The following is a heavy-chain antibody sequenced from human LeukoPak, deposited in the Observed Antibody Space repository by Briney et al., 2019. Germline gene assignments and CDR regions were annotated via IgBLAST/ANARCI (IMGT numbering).Heavy chain of an antibody. J-gene: IGHJ4*02. CDR3: ARQVADYSNYPGY. D-gene: IGHD4-11*01. CDR1: GGSISSSSYS. CDR2: IYYSGST. Sequence: SETLSLTCTVSGGSISSSSYSWGWIRQPPGKGLEWIGSIYYSGSTYYNPSLKSRVTISVDTSKNQFSLKLSSVTAADTAVYYCARQVADYSNYPGYWGQGTLVTVSS. V-gene: IGHV4-39*01.